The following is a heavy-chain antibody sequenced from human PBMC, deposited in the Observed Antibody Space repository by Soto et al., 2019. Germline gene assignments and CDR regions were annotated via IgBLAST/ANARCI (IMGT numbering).Heavy chain of an antibody. Sequence: EVQLLESGGGLVQPGGSLRLSCAASGFTFSSYAMSWVRQAPGKGLGWVSAISGSGGSTYYADSVKGRFTISRDNSKNTPYLQMNSLRAEDTAVYYCAKDQSDLHWYFDLWGRGTLVTVSS. CDR3: AKDQSDLHWYFDL. V-gene: IGHV3-23*01. J-gene: IGHJ2*01. CDR1: GFTFSSYA. CDR2: ISGSGGST.